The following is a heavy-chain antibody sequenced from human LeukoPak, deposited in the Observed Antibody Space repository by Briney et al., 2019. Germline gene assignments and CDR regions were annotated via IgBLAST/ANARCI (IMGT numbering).Heavy chain of an antibody. CDR1: GFTFSSYA. V-gene: IGHV3-23*01. CDR3: ARDSVAVAGITEFDI. CDR2: ISGSGGST. J-gene: IGHJ3*02. Sequence: PGGSLRLSCAASGFTFSSYAMSWVRQAPGKGLEWVSAISGSGGSTYYADSVKGRFTVSRDNSKNSLYLQMNSLRPEDTALYYCARDSVAVAGITEFDIRGQGTLVSVTS. D-gene: IGHD6-19*01.